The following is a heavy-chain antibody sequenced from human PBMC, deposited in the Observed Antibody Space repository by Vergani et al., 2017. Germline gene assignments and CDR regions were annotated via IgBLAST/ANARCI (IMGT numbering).Heavy chain of an antibody. CDR1: GFTFSDFS. CDR2: IGSSGPYI. Sequence: VQLVESGGGLVKPGGSLRLSCAASGFTFSDFSMSWVRQAPGKGLEWVAFIGSSGPYINYADSVKGRFTISRDNSKNTLYLQMNSLRAEDTAVYYCARGTGGSGYYYDAFDIWGQGTMVTVSS. V-gene: IGHV3-21*01. CDR3: ARGTGGSGYYYDAFDI. J-gene: IGHJ3*02. D-gene: IGHD3-22*01.